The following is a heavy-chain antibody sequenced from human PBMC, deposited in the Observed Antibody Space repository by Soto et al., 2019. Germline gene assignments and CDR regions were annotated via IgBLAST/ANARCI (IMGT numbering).Heavy chain of an antibody. CDR2: INQDGSAK. CDR3: ARAVASAGSY. V-gene: IGHV3-7*01. J-gene: IGHJ4*02. Sequence: PGGSLRLSCAASGFTLSNYWMTWVRQAPGKGLEWVANINQDGSAKYYVDSVKGRFTISRDDAKNSLYLQMRSLRAEDTAVYYCARAVASAGSYWGQGTQVTVSS. D-gene: IGHD6-13*01. CDR1: GFTLSNYW.